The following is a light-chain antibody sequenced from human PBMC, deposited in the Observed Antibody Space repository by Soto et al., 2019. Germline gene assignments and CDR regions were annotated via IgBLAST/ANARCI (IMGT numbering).Light chain of an antibody. CDR1: SNDVGGYNY. Sequence: QSVLTQPASVSGSPGQSITISCTGTSNDVGGYNYVSWYQQHPGRAPKLIIYEVTNRPSGVSNRFSASKSGNTASLTISGLQAEDEADYYCISYTSSNTHYVIIGGGTKLTVL. J-gene: IGLJ2*01. V-gene: IGLV2-14*01. CDR2: EVT. CDR3: ISYTSSNTHYVI.